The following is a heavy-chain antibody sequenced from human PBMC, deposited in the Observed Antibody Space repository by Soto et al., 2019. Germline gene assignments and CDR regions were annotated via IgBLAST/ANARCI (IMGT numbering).Heavy chain of an antibody. Sequence: SETLSLTCTVSGGSISSGGYYWSWIRQHPGKGLEWIGYIYYSGSTYYNPSLKSRVTISVETSKNQFSLKLSSVTAADTAVYYCAREGAKAIFGVVVTVGGFDPWGQGTLVTVSS. CDR3: AREGAKAIFGVVVTVGGFDP. CDR2: IYYSGST. J-gene: IGHJ5*02. D-gene: IGHD3-3*01. V-gene: IGHV4-31*03. CDR1: GGSISSGGYY.